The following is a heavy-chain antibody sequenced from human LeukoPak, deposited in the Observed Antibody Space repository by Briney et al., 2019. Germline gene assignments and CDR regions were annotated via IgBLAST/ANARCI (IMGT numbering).Heavy chain of an antibody. V-gene: IGHV3-7*03. CDR2: INHNGNVN. D-gene: IGHD3-16*01. CDR3: ARGGGLDV. J-gene: IGHJ6*02. Sequence: GGSLRLSCAASGFTFSSYWMNWARQAPGRGLEWVASINHNGNVNYYVDSVKGRFTISRDNAKNSLYLQMSDLRAEDTAVYFCARGGGLDVWGQGATVTVSS. CDR1: GFTFSSYW.